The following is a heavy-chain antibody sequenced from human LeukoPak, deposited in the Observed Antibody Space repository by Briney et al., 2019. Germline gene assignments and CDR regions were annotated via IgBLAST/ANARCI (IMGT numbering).Heavy chain of an antibody. Sequence: SQTLSLTCTVSGVSISSDDNYWSWIRQPPGTGLEWIGYIFYSGKSYYNPSLQSRVTISLDTSQNHFSLKLNSVTAADTAVYYCVRDKWVRVGSRWLHYGMDVWGQGTTVTVSS. J-gene: IGHJ6*02. CDR3: VRDKWVRVGSRWLHYGMDV. D-gene: IGHD6-13*01. CDR2: IFYSGKS. V-gene: IGHV4-30-4*01. CDR1: GVSISSDDNY.